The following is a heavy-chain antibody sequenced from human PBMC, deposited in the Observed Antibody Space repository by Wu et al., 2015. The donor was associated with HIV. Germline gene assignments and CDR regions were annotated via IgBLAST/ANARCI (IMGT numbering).Heavy chain of an antibody. J-gene: IGHJ4*01. CDR1: GGSFSNYA. Sequence: QVQLVQSGAEVKKPGSSVKVSCKASGGSFSNYAVNWVRQAPGQGLEWMGRIIPLSGTQNYAQNLQGSITMTADESTSTAYMELSSLRLEDTAIYYCARSEISTFGGVIDAYFDSWGQGTLVTVSS. D-gene: IGHD3-16*02. CDR3: ARSEISTFGGVIDAYFDS. V-gene: IGHV1-69*13. CDR2: IIPLSGTQ.